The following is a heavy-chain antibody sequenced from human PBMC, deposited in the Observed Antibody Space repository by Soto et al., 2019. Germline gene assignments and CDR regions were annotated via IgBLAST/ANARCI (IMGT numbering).Heavy chain of an antibody. V-gene: IGHV1-69*13. CDR2: IIPIFGTA. D-gene: IGHD1-26*01. CDR3: ARGLYSGSYYPFDY. CDR1: GYTLTELS. Sequence: GASVKVSCKVSGYTLTELSIHWVRQPPGKGLEWMGGIIPIFGTANYAQKFQGRVTITADESTSTAYMELSSLRSEDTAVYYCARGLYSGSYYPFDYWGQGTLVTVSS. J-gene: IGHJ4*02.